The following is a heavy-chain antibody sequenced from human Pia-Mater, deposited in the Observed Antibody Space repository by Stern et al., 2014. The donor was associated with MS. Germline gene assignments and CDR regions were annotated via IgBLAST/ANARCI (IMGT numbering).Heavy chain of an antibody. CDR2: IYPGDSQT. J-gene: IGHJ1*01. CDR1: GYNFTTYW. D-gene: IGHD6-19*01. CDR3: ARPSNSGLFLHH. Sequence: EVQLVESGAEVKKPGESLKISCKGSGYNFTTYWIAWVRQMHGRGLEWMGLIYPGDSQTRYSPSFQGPVTMSADTSISTAYLQWSSLKASDTAIYYCARPSNSGLFLHHWGQGTLVTVSS. V-gene: IGHV5-51*01.